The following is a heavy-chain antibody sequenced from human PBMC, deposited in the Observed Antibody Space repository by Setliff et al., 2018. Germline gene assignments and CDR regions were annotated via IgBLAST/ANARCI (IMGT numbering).Heavy chain of an antibody. D-gene: IGHD6-19*01. CDR3: ARDFLGQWGGKGGLDY. CDR2: INPNSGGT. J-gene: IGHJ4*02. V-gene: IGHV1-2*06. Sequence: ASVKVSCKASGYTFTGYYMHWVRQAPGQGLEWMGRINPNSGGTNYAQKFQGRVTMTRDTSISTAYMELSRLRSDDTAVYYCARDFLGQWGGKGGLDYWGQGTLVTVSS. CDR1: GYTFTGYY.